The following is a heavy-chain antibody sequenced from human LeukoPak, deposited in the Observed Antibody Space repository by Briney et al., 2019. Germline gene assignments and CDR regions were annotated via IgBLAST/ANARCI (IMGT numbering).Heavy chain of an antibody. Sequence: GGSLRLSCAASGFTFSSYAMSWVRQAPGKGLEWVSAISGSGGSTYYADSVKGRFTISRDNSKNTLYLQMNSLRAEDTAVYYCAKGMVRGALPGWTGMDVWGQGTTVTVSS. CDR2: ISGSGGST. J-gene: IGHJ6*02. V-gene: IGHV3-23*01. CDR3: AKGMVRGALPGWTGMDV. CDR1: GFTFSSYA. D-gene: IGHD3-10*01.